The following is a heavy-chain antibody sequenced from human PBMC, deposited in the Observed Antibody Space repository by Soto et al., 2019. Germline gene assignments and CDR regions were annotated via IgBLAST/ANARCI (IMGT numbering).Heavy chain of an antibody. D-gene: IGHD4-17*01. CDR3: ARDPIDYEPSWDAFDI. Sequence: QVQLVQSGAEVKKPGSSVKVSCKASGGTFISYAISWVRQAPGQGLEWMGGIIPIFGTANYAQKFQGRVTITADESTSTAYMELSSLRSEDTAVYYCARDPIDYEPSWDAFDIWGQGTMVTVSS. J-gene: IGHJ3*02. CDR1: GGTFISYA. V-gene: IGHV1-69*01. CDR2: IIPIFGTA.